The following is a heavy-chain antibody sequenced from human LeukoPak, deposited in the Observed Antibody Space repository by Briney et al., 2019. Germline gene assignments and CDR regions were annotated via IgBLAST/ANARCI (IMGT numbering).Heavy chain of an antibody. CDR2: INHSGST. CDR1: GGSFSGYY. V-gene: IGHV4-34*01. D-gene: IGHD3-3*01. J-gene: IGHJ4*02. CDR3: ARTYYDFWSGSYEFDY. Sequence: PSETLSLTCAVYGGSFSGYYWSWLRQPPGKGLEWIGEINHSGSTNYNPSLKSRVTISVDTSKNQFSLKLSSVTAADTAVYYCARTYYDFWSGSYEFDYWGQGTLVTVSS.